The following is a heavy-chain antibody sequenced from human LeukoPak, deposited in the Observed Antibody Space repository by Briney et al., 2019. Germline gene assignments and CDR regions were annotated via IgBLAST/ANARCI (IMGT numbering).Heavy chain of an antibody. Sequence: PGGSLRLSCAASGFTFSDHYMDWARQAPGKGLEWVGRIRNKANRYTTEYAASVKGRFTFSRDDSKNSLYLQMNSLKTEDTAMYYCARTSGRYSGGAFDIWGRGTMVTVSS. CDR1: GFTFSDHY. CDR3: ARTSGRYSGGAFDI. CDR2: IRNKANRYTT. J-gene: IGHJ3*02. V-gene: IGHV3-72*01. D-gene: IGHD1-26*01.